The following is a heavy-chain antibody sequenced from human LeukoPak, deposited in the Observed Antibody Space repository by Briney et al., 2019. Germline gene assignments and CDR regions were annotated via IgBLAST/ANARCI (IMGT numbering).Heavy chain of an antibody. CDR3: AREPRRRLSYYYYMDV. CDR2: IYSGGST. Sequence: GGSLRLSCAASGFTFSSYSKNWVRQAPGKGLEWVSVIYSGGSTYYADSVKGRFTISRDNSKNTLYLQMNSLRAEDTAVYYCAREPRRRLSYYYYMDVWGKGTTVTVSS. J-gene: IGHJ6*03. V-gene: IGHV3-66*02. CDR1: GFTFSSYS.